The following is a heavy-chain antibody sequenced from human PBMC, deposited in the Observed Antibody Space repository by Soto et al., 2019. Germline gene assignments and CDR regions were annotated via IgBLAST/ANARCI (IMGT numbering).Heavy chain of an antibody. CDR1: GGSISSYY. V-gene: IGHV4-59*08. CDR2: VSYSGST. D-gene: IGHD5-12*01. CDR3: AKLGYSFSYLDD. J-gene: IGHJ4*02. Sequence: SETLSLTCTVSGGSISSYYWSWIRQPPGRGLEWAGYVSYSGSTTYNPSLESRVTISLDTSKNQFSLRLASVTAADTAVYYCAKLGYSFSYLDDWGPGTLVTVSS.